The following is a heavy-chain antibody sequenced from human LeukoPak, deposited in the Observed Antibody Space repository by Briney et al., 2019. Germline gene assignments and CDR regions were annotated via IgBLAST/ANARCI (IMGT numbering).Heavy chain of an antibody. Sequence: TSETLSLTCAVYGGSFSGYYWSWIRQPPGKGLEWIGEINHSGSTNYNPSLKSRVTISVDTSKNQFSLKLSSVTAADTAVYYCAKDLAYSNRMSFDPWGQGTLVTVSS. V-gene: IGHV4-34*01. CDR2: INHSGST. CDR1: GGSFSGYY. D-gene: IGHD4-11*01. CDR3: AKDLAYSNRMSFDP. J-gene: IGHJ5*02.